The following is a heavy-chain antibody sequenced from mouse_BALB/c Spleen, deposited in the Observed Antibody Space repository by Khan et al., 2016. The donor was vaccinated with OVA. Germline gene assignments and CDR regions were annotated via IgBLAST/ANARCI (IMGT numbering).Heavy chain of an antibody. V-gene: IGHV1-54*01. CDR1: GYSFTDYL. CDR2: INPGSGGT. J-gene: IGHJ3*01. D-gene: IGHD2-1*01. Sequence: QVQLKQSGAELVRPGTSVKVSCKASGYSFTDYLIDWVNQRPGQGLEWIGVINPGSGGTNYNEKFTGKATLTADKSSNTAYLQLSSLTSDDSAVYFCARGGYGSLAYWGQGTLVTVSA. CDR3: ARGGYGSLAY.